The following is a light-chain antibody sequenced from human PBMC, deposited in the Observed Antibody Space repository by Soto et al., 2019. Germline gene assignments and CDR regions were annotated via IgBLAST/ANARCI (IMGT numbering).Light chain of an antibody. CDR1: SSNIGAGYD. CDR3: QSYDSSLSSVV. Sequence: QPVLTQPPSVSGAPGQRVTISCTGSSSNIGAGYDVHWYQQLPGTAPKLLIYRNSNRPSGVPDRFSDSKSGTSASLAITGLQAEDEADYYCQSYDSSLSSVVFGGGTKLTVL. J-gene: IGLJ3*02. CDR2: RNS. V-gene: IGLV1-40*01.